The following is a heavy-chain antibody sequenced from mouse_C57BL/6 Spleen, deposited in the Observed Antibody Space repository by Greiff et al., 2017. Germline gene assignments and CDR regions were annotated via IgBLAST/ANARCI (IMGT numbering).Heavy chain of an antibody. CDR2: IYPGSGST. V-gene: IGHV1-55*01. CDR3: ARRGSYVWYFDV. J-gene: IGHJ1*03. Sequence: QVQLQQPGAELVKPGASVKMSCKASGYTFTSYWITWVKQRPGQGLEWIGDIYPGSGSTNYNEKFKSKATLTVDTSSSTAYMQLISLTSEDSAVYDCARRGSYVWYFDVWGTGTTVTVSS. D-gene: IGHD1-1*02. CDR1: GYTFTSYW.